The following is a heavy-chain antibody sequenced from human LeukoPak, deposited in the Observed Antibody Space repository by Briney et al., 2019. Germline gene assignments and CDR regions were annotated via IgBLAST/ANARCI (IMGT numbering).Heavy chain of an antibody. V-gene: IGHV1-69*04. Sequence: SVKVSCKASGGTFSSYAISWVRQAPGQGLEWMGRIIPILGIANYAQKFQGRVTITADKSTSTAYMELSSLRSEDTAVYYCAKVPIFGVVIDYWGQGTLVTVSS. CDR1: GGTFSSYA. D-gene: IGHD3-3*01. J-gene: IGHJ4*02. CDR2: IIPILGIA. CDR3: AKVPIFGVVIDY.